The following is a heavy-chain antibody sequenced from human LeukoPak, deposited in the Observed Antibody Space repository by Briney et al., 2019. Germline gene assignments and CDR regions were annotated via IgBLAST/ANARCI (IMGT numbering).Heavy chain of an antibody. CDR2: IYTSGST. J-gene: IGHJ6*02. CDR1: GGSISSGSYY. V-gene: IGHV4-61*02. Sequence: SETLSLTCTVSGGSISSGSYYWSWIRQPAGKGLEWIGRIYTSGSTNYNPSLKSRVTISVDTSKNQFSLKLSSVTAADTAVYYCARHAYYYYGMDVWGQGTTVTVSS. CDR3: ARHAYYYYGMDV.